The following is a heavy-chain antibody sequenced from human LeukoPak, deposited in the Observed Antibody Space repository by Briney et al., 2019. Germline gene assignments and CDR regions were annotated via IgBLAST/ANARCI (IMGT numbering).Heavy chain of an antibody. Sequence: PSQTLSLTCAVSGGSISSGGYSWSWIRQPPGKGLEWIGYIYHSGSTNYNPSLKSRVTISVDTSKNQFSLKLSSVTAADTAVYYCARACGGSCYLNYFDYWGQGTLVTVSS. D-gene: IGHD2-15*01. J-gene: IGHJ4*02. CDR1: GGSISSGGYS. CDR2: IYHSGST. CDR3: ARACGGSCYLNYFDY. V-gene: IGHV4-30-2*01.